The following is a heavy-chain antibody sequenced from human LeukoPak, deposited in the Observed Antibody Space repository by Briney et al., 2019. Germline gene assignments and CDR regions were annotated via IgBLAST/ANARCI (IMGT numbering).Heavy chain of an antibody. V-gene: IGHV4-59*01. CDR1: GGSISSYY. D-gene: IGHD2-8*01. CDR3: ARERTGGNGFDY. J-gene: IGHJ4*02. Sequence: PSETLSLTCTVSGGSISSYYWSWIRQPPGKGLEWIGYIYYSGSTNYNPSLKSRVTISVDTSKNQFSLKLSSVTAADTAVYYCARERTGGNGFDYWGQGTLVTVSS. CDR2: IYYSGST.